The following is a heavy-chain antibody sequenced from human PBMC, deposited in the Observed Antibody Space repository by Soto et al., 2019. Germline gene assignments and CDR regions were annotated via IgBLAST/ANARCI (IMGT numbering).Heavy chain of an antibody. CDR2: ISYDGSQT. CDR3: ARECVFGLVPIIPPDY. Sequence: VQLVQSGGGVVQPGGSLRLSCAATGFQFGSYAMHWVRQAPGSGLEWVAHISYDGSQTYYGDSVKGRLTIARDNSENTLYLEMNSLRLQDTAVYYCARECVFGLVPIIPPDYWGQGVLVSVSS. D-gene: IGHD3-3*01. CDR1: GFQFGSYA. J-gene: IGHJ4*02. V-gene: IGHV3-30*04.